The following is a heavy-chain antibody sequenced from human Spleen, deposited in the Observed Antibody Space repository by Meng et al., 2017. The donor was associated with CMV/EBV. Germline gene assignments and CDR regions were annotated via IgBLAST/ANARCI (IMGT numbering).Heavy chain of an antibody. D-gene: IGHD3-16*01. J-gene: IGHJ5*02. Sequence: VSCGSISSGGYYWSCIRQPPGKGLEWIGYIYYSGSTYYNPSLKSRVTISVDTSKNQFSLKLSSVTAADTAVYYCARGGSEFGWFDPWGQGTLVTVSS. V-gene: IGHV4-30-4*01. CDR1: CGSISSGGYY. CDR3: ARGGSEFGWFDP. CDR2: IYYSGST.